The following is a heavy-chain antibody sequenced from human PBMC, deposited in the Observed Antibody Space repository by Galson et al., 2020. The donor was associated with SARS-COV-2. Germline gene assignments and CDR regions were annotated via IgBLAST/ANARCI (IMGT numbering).Heavy chain of an antibody. V-gene: IGHV3-48*03. D-gene: IGHD6-19*01. CDR3: ASELRTIVAVASPPLCV. CDR2: ISSSGSTI. Sequence: GGSLRLSCAASGYTFSSYEMNWVRQAPGKGLEWVSYISSSGSTIYYADSVKGRFTISRDNAKNSLYLQMNSLRAEDTAVYYCASELRTIVAVASPPLCVWGPVTTVTVSS. CDR1: GYTFSSYE. J-gene: IGHJ6*02.